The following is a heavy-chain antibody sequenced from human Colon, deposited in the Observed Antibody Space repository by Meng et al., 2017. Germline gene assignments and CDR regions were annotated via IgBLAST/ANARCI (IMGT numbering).Heavy chain of an antibody. V-gene: IGHV4-61*02. Sequence: SSPGLVTPSHTLSLTFSVSVASVSCVIYYWSWIRQPAGKGLEWIGRIFTTGTTNYTPSLKSRVTISVDTSRNQFSLNLSSVTAADTAVYYCAGGIIAATGTLDYWGQGTLVTVSS. CDR3: AGGIIAATGTLDY. J-gene: IGHJ4*02. CDR2: IFTTGTT. D-gene: IGHD6-13*01. CDR1: VASVSCVIYY.